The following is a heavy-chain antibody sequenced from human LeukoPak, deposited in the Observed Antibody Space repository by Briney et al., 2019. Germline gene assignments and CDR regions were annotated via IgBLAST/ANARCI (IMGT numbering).Heavy chain of an antibody. CDR1: GGSISSYY. Sequence: PSETLSLTCTVSGGSISSYYWSWIRQPPGKGLEWIGYIYYSGCTNYNPSLKSRVSISVDTSKNQVSLKLTSVTATDTAIYYCARHLSGTTMAHYFDFWGQGTLVPVSS. J-gene: IGHJ4*02. D-gene: IGHD5-18*01. CDR3: ARHLSGTTMAHYFDF. V-gene: IGHV4-59*08. CDR2: IYYSGCT.